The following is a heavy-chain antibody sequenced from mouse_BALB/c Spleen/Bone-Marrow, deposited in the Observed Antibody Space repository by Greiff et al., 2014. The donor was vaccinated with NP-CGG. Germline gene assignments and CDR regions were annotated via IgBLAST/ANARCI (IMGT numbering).Heavy chain of an antibody. J-gene: IGHJ4*01. CDR3: ASVYDYGRGYAMDY. CDR2: IYPGDGDT. V-gene: IGHV1-80*01. CDR1: GHAFSNYG. D-gene: IGHD2-4*01. Sequence: QVQLQQSGAELVRPGSSVKISCKASGHAFSNYGMNWVKQRPGQGLEWIGQIYPGDGDTNYNGKFKGRVTLTADKSSSTAYMQLSSLTSGDSAVYFCASVYDYGRGYAMDYWGQGTSVTVSS.